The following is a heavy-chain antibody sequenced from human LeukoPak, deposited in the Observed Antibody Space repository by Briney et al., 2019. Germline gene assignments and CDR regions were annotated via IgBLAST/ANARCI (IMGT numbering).Heavy chain of an antibody. CDR1: GISLSDCY. J-gene: IGHJ4*02. CDR2: ISSSGSTI. CDR3: ARSSSGWYSYFDY. Sequence: GGSLRLSCAASGISLSDCYMSWIRQAPGKGLEWVSYISSSGSTIYYADSVKGRFTISRDNAKNSLYLQMNSLRAEDTAVYYCARSSSGWYSYFDYWGQGTLVTVSS. V-gene: IGHV3-11*01. D-gene: IGHD6-19*01.